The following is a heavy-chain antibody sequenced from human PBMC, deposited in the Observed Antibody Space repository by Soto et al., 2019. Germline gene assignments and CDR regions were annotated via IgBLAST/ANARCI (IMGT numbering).Heavy chain of an antibody. CDR3: ATNRELRYFDWLSIDY. Sequence: SVKVSCKASGYTFTSYAMHWVRQAPGQGLEWMGGIIPIFGTANYAQKFQGRVTITADESTSTAYMELSSLRSEDTAVYYCATNRELRYFDWLSIDYWGQGTLVTVSS. J-gene: IGHJ4*02. V-gene: IGHV1-69*13. D-gene: IGHD3-9*01. CDR1: GYTFTSYA. CDR2: IIPIFGTA.